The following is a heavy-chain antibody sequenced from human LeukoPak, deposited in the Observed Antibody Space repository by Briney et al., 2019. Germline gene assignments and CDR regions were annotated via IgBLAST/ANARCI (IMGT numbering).Heavy chain of an antibody. V-gene: IGHV4-59*01. CDR3: ARGSTSYYYGMDV. D-gene: IGHD2-2*01. J-gene: IGHJ6*02. Sequence: SETLSLTCIVSGGSISSYYWSWIRQPPGKGLEWIGYIYYSGSTNYNPSLKSRVTISVDTSKNQFSLKLSSVTAADTAVYYCARGSTSYYYGMDVWGQGTTVTVSS. CDR2: IYYSGST. CDR1: GGSISSYY.